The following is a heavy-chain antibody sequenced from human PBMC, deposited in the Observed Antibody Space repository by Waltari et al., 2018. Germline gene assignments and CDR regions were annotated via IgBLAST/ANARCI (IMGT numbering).Heavy chain of an antibody. V-gene: IGHV4-39*07. CDR1: GGSISSSSYY. D-gene: IGHD2-8*02. J-gene: IGHJ3*02. CDR2: IYYSGST. Sequence: QLQLQESGPGLVKPSETLSLTCTVSGGSISSSSYYWGWIRQPPGKGLEWIGSIYYSGSTYYNPSLKSRVTISVDTSKNQFSLKLSSVTAADTAVYYCARAYPDIVLVVYAIGSAFDIWGQGTMVTVSS. CDR3: ARAYPDIVLVVYAIGSAFDI.